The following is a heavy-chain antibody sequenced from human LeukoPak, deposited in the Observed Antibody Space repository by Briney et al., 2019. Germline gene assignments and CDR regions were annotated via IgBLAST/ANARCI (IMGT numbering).Heavy chain of an antibody. CDR1: GFTVSSNY. CDR3: ARDGDRFDY. D-gene: IGHD3-16*02. V-gene: IGHV3-21*01. Sequence: GGSLRLSCAASGFTVSSNYMSWVRQAPGKGLEWVSSISSSSNYIYYADSVKGRFTISRDNAKNSLYLEMNSLRAEDTAVYYCARDGDRFDYWGQGTLVTVSS. CDR2: ISSSSNYI. J-gene: IGHJ4*02.